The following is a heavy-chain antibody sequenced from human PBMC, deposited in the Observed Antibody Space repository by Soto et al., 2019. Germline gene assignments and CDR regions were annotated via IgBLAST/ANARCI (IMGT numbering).Heavy chain of an antibody. CDR2: INQSGST. J-gene: IGHJ4*02. V-gene: IGHV4-34*01. CDR3: ARTYSGSWSPFDY. D-gene: IGHD6-13*01. CDR1: GGSFSGYY. Sequence: QVQLQQWGAGLLKPSETLSLTCAVYGGSFSGYYWSWIRQPPGKGLEWIGEINQSGSTNYNPALRSRVSISVDTSKDQFSLKLGSVTAADTAVYYCARTYSGSWSPFDYWGQGTLVTVSS.